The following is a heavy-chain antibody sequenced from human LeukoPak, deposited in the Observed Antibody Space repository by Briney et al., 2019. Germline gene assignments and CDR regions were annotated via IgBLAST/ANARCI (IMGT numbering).Heavy chain of an antibody. J-gene: IGHJ4*02. CDR3: ARAPGGGFDY. D-gene: IGHD2-15*01. CDR2: IVPIFGTT. V-gene: IGHV1-69*05. CDR1: GGTFSSYA. Sequence: GASVKVSCKASGGTFSSYAISWVRQAPGQGLEWMGGIVPIFGTTNYAQKFQVRVTITTDESTSTVYMELSSLRSEDTAVYYCARAPGGGFDYWGQGTLVTVSS.